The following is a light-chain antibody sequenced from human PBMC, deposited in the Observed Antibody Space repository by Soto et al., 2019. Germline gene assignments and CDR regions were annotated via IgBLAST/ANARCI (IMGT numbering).Light chain of an antibody. CDR3: QQYDNWPQAYT. Sequence: EIVMTQSPATLSVSPGERASLSCRASQSMGVDLVWYQQKPGQAPRLLVYGASTRATGVPARFSGSGSGTEFPLTISSLQSEDFAVYYCQQYDNWPQAYTFGQGTKLEI. J-gene: IGKJ2*01. CDR1: QSMGVD. CDR2: GAS. V-gene: IGKV3-15*01.